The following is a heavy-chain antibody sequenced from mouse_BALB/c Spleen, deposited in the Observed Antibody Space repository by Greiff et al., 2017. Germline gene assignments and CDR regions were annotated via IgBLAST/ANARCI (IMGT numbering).Heavy chain of an antibody. J-gene: IGHJ1*01. Sequence: EVQRVESGGGLVKPGGSLKLSCAASGFAFSSYDMSWVRQTPEKRLEWVAYISSGGGSTYYPDTVKGRFTISRDNAKNTLYLQMSSLKSEDTAMYYCARQRGWYFDVWGAGTTVTVSS. CDR2: ISSGGGST. CDR3: ARQRGWYFDV. CDR1: GFAFSSYD. V-gene: IGHV5-12-1*01.